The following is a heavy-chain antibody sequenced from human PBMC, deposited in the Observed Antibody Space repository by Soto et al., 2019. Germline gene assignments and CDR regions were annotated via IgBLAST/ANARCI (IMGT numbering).Heavy chain of an antibody. Sequence: GGSLRLSCAASGFTFSSYAMHWVRQAPGKGLEWVAVISYDGSNKYYADSVKGRFTISRDNSKNTLYLQMNSLRAEDTAVYYWARGGYSNFPDFDYWSQGTLVTVSS. CDR1: GFTFSSYA. CDR3: ARGGYSNFPDFDY. J-gene: IGHJ4*02. V-gene: IGHV3-30-3*01. D-gene: IGHD4-4*01. CDR2: ISYDGSNK.